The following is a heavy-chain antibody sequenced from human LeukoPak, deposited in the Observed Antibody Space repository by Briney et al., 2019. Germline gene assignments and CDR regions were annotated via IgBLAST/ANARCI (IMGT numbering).Heavy chain of an antibody. CDR2: INHSGST. V-gene: IGHV4-34*01. CDR3: ARGLVSWNDIYFDY. CDR1: GGSFSGYY. J-gene: IGHJ4*02. D-gene: IGHD1-1*01. Sequence: PSETLSLTCAVYGGSFSGYYWSWIRQPPGKGLEGIGEINHSGSTNYNPSLKSRVTISVDTSKNQFSLKLSSVTAADTAVYYCARGLVSWNDIYFDYWGQGTLVTVSS.